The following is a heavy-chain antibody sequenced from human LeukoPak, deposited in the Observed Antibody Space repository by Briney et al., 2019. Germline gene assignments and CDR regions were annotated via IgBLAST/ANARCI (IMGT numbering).Heavy chain of an antibody. V-gene: IGHV4-30-4*01. Sequence: SETLFLTCTVSGGSINSGDSYWTWIRQPPGKGLEWIGYIHYSGTTYYNPSLKSRVTISVATSKNQFSLKVNSVTAADTAVYYCARDRSASYYLYYGLDVWGQGTTVTVSS. CDR1: GGSINSGDSY. CDR3: ARDRSASYYLYYGLDV. CDR2: IHYSGTT. J-gene: IGHJ6*02. D-gene: IGHD2-2*01.